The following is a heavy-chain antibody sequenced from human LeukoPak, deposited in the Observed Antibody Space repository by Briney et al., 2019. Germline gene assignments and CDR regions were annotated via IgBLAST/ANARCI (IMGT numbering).Heavy chain of an antibody. V-gene: IGHV4-4*07. CDR1: GDSISDYY. CDR2: VNPSGST. J-gene: IGHJ4*02. D-gene: IGHD4-17*01. CDR3: AAMTTVTMYSYFFDS. Sequence: SETLSLTCTVSGDSISDYYWIWIRQPAGKGLEWIGRVNPSGSTKYNPSLKSRVTISVDSSTNHFSLRLTSVTAADTAIYYCAAMTTVTMYSYFFDSWGQGTLLTVSS.